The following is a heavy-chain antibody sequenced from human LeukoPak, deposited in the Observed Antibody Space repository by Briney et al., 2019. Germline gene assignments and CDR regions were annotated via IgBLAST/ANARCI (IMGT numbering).Heavy chain of an antibody. V-gene: IGHV4-4*02. CDR2: IYHSGST. CDR1: VAPSAIVTT. Sequence: KPSETLSPPALSLVAPSAIVTTGAGSASPPGKGLEWIGEIYHSGSTNYNPSLKSRVTMSVDKSKNQFSLNLSSVTAADTAEYYCARGKPAAGAIWFDPWGQGTLVTVSA. J-gene: IGHJ5*02. CDR3: ARGKPAAGAIWFDP. D-gene: IGHD6-13*01.